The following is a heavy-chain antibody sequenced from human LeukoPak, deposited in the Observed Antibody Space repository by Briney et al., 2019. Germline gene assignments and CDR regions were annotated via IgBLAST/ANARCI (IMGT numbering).Heavy chain of an antibody. J-gene: IGHJ6*03. D-gene: IGHD5-18*01. CDR3: ARDLYSYGYGYYYYMDV. CDR1: GFTFSSYS. CDR2: ISSSSSYI. Sequence: SGGSLRLSCAASGFTFSSYSMNWVRQAPGKGLEWVSSISSSSSYIYYADSVKGRFTISRDNAKNSLYLQMNSLRAEDTAVYYCARDLYSYGYGYYYYMDVWGKGTTVTVSS. V-gene: IGHV3-21*01.